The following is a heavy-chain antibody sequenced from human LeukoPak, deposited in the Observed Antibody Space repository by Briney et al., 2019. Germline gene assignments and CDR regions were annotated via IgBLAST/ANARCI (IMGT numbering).Heavy chain of an antibody. CDR1: GYSFTSYD. V-gene: IGHV1-18*01. Sequence: ASVKVSCKASGYSFTSYDISWVRQAPGQGLEWMGWISAYTDNTNFAQKFQGRVTMTTDTSTSTAHMELGSLRSDDTAVYYCGRKASVVNFLDYGGQGTLVTVSS. CDR2: ISAYTDNT. J-gene: IGHJ4*02. D-gene: IGHD3-3*01. CDR3: GRKASVVNFLDY.